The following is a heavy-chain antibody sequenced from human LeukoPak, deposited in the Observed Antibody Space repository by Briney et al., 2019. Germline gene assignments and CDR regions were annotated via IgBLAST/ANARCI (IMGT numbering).Heavy chain of an antibody. D-gene: IGHD2-2*01. Sequence: SVKVSCKASGGTFSSYTISWVRQAPGQGLEWMGRIIPILGIANYAQKFQGRVTITADKSTSTAYMELSSLRSEDTAVYYCASHCSSTSCQDYWGQGTLVTVFS. J-gene: IGHJ4*02. CDR3: ASHCSSTSCQDY. V-gene: IGHV1-69*02. CDR2: IIPILGIA. CDR1: GGTFSSYT.